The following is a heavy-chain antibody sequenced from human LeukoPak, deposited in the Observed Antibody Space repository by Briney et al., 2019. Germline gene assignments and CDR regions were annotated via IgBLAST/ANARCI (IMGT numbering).Heavy chain of an antibody. J-gene: IGHJ6*02. V-gene: IGHV4-39*07. D-gene: IGHD6-6*01. CDR1: DGSISSSSYY. CDR2: TYYSGST. CDR3: ATILAARPHNYYYYYGMDV. Sequence: SETLSLTCTVSDGSISSSSYYWGWIRQPPGKGLEWIGSTYYSGSTYSNPSFKSRVTISVDTSKNQFSLKLSSVTAADTAVYYCATILAARPHNYYYYYGMDVWGQGTTVAVSS.